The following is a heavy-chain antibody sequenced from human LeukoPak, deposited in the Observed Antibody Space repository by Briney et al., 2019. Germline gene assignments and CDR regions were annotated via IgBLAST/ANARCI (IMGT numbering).Heavy chain of an antibody. J-gene: IGHJ3*02. Sequence: ASVKVSCKASGYTFRTYDINWVRQAPGQGLEWLGWMNPNSGNTGYAPKFQGRVAMTRVTSINTAYMELFSLRTEDTAVYFCVRGDLPTTVLNDRFNIWGQGTMVTVSS. CDR1: GYTFRTYD. CDR2: MNPNSGNT. CDR3: VRGDLPTTVLNDRFNI. V-gene: IGHV1-8*01. D-gene: IGHD4-11*01.